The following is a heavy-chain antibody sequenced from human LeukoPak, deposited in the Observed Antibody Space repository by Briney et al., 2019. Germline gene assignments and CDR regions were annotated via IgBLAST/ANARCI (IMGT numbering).Heavy chain of an antibody. D-gene: IGHD2-2*01. V-gene: IGHV4-38-2*02. CDR1: GYSISSGYY. Sequence: TSETLSLTCTASGYSISSGYYWGWIRQPPGKGLEWIGIIYHSGSTYYNPSLKSRVTISVDTSKNQFSLKLSSVTAADTAVYYCARYSTITSFDYWGQGTLVTVSS. CDR3: ARYSTITSFDY. CDR2: IYHSGST. J-gene: IGHJ4*02.